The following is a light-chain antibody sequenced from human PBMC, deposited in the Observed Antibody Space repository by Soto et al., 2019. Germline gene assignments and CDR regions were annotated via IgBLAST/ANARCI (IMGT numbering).Light chain of an antibody. J-gene: IGLJ3*02. CDR3: CSYAGSRTFV. V-gene: IGLV2-23*01. Sequence: QSVLTQPASVSGSPEQSITISCTGTSSDVGAYNLVSWYQQHPGKAPRLIIYEDSKWPSGISPRFSGSKSDNTASLTISGLRAEDEAHYHCCSYAGSRTFVFGGGTKVTVL. CDR2: EDS. CDR1: SSDVGAYNL.